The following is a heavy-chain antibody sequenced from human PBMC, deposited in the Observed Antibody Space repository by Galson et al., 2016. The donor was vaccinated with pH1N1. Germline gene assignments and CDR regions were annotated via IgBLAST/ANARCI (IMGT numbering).Heavy chain of an antibody. CDR2: INTNTGNP. Sequence: SVKVSCKASGYTFTSYAMNWVRQAPGQGLEWMGWINTNTGNPTYAQGFTGRFVFSLDTSDSTTYLHISSLKAEDTAVYYCASPRPLLRYFDWLLPGGLDYWGQGTLATVSS. CDR1: GYTFTSYA. V-gene: IGHV7-4-1*02. CDR3: ASPRPLLRYFDWLLPGGLDY. J-gene: IGHJ4*02. D-gene: IGHD3-9*01.